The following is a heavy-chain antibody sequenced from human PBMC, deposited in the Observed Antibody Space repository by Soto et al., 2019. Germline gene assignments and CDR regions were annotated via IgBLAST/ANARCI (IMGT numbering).Heavy chain of an antibody. J-gene: IGHJ6*02. CDR1: GFTFISYG. CDR2: ISYDGSGR. D-gene: IGHD1-1*01. Sequence: QVQLVESGGGVVQPGRSLRLSCAASGFTFISYGMHWVRQAPGKGLQWVAFISYDGSGRYYEDSVKGRFTISRGDSKNTLYLQINSLRAEDTALYYCARATNYYYGMDVWGQGTTVTVSS. V-gene: IGHV3-33*05. CDR3: ARATNYYYGMDV.